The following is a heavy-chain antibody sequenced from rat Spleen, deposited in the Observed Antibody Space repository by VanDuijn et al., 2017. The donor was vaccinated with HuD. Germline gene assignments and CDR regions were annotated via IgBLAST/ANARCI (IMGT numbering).Heavy chain of an antibody. D-gene: IGHD1-10*01. CDR1: GFTFSDYY. V-gene: IGHV5-20*01. J-gene: IGHJ2*01. Sequence: EVQLVESDGGLVQPGRSLKLSCAASGFTFSDYYMAWVRQAPTKGLEWVATISYDGSSTYYRDSVKGRFTISRHNAKNTLYLQMDSLRSEDTATYYCTTGGTTSYFAYWGQGVMVTVSS. CDR3: TTGGTTSYFAY. CDR2: ISYDGSST.